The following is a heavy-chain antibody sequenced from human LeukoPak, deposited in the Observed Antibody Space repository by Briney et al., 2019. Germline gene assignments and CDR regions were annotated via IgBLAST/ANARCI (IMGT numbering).Heavy chain of an antibody. J-gene: IGHJ3*02. CDR1: GGSISSGGYY. CDR3: ARDRDYGGNPDAFDI. D-gene: IGHD4-23*01. Sequence: PSETLSLTCTVSGGSISSGGYYWSWIRQHPGKGLEWIGYIYYSGSTYYNPSLKSRVTISVDTSKNQFSLKLSSVTAADTAVYYCARDRDYGGNPDAFDIWGQGTMVTVSS. CDR2: IYYSGST. V-gene: IGHV4-31*03.